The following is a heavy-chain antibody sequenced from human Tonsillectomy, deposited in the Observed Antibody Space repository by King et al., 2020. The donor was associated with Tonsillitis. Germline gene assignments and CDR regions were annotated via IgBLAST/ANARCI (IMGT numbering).Heavy chain of an antibody. CDR2: ISRSSSFR. V-gene: IGHV3-21*01. CDR3: ARDRLRANAFDI. Sequence: VQLVESGGGLVKPGGSLRLSCAASGFTFSSYSMNWVRQAPGKGLEWVSSISRSSSFRYHADSVKGRFTISRDNGKNSLYLQMNSLRAEDTAVYYCARDRLRANAFDIWGQGTMVTVSS. D-gene: IGHD3-16*01. J-gene: IGHJ3*02. CDR1: GFTFSSYS.